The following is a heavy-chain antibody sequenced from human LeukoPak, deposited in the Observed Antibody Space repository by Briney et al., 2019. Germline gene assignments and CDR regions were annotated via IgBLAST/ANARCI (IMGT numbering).Heavy chain of an antibody. CDR2: ISSSGSTI. Sequence: GGSLRLSCAASGFTFSSYEMNWVRQAPGKGLEWVSYISSSGSTIYYADSVKGRFTISRDNAKNSLYLQMNSLRAEDTAVYYCARDPRQWLDGGPFDYWGQGTLVTVSS. CDR3: ARDPRQWLDGGPFDY. V-gene: IGHV3-48*03. J-gene: IGHJ4*02. CDR1: GFTFSSYE. D-gene: IGHD6-19*01.